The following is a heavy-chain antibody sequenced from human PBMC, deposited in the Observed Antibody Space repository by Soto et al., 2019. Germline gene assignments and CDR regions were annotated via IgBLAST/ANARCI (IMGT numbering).Heavy chain of an antibody. V-gene: IGHV4-39*01. CDR3: ARWGISRIYQLPPFDP. CDR2: VYSDGST. Sequence: QVQLHESGPGLVKPSETLSLTCLVSGGSISGSTYYWGWIRQPPGKGLEWIGSVYSDGSTYYNPSLKSRVTISVDTSMNQFSLRLTSVTAADTALYYCARWGISRIYQLPPFDPWGQGTLVTVSS. CDR1: GGSISGSTYY. J-gene: IGHJ5*02. D-gene: IGHD2-2*01.